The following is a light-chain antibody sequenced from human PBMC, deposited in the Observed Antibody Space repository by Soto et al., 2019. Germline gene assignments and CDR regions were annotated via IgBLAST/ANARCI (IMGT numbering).Light chain of an antibody. CDR2: EVN. V-gene: IGLV2-14*01. CDR1: ITYVGGYNY. J-gene: IGLJ1*01. Sequence: QSVLAQPSSVSRSPGHSITISFTGTITYVGGYNYVSWYQHHPAKGPKLIIYEVNNRPSGVSDRLSGSKSGNKDSLTIYNLEAEDESDYYCGSYTSTDTPFVFRTGTKVTVL. CDR3: GSYTSTDTPFV.